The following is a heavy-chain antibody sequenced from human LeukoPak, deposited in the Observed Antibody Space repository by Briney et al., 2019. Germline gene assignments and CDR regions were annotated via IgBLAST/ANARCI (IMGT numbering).Heavy chain of an antibody. J-gene: IGHJ4*02. Sequence: GGSLRLSCAASGFTFSSYWMHWVRQAPGKGLVWVSRINSDGSSTSYADSVKGRFTISRDNAKNTLYLQMNSLRAEATAVYYCARGSSISAYHYDSTSCDYWGQGTLVTVSS. CDR1: GFTFSSYW. V-gene: IGHV3-74*01. CDR2: INSDGSST. CDR3: ARGSSISAYHYDSTSCDY. D-gene: IGHD3-22*01.